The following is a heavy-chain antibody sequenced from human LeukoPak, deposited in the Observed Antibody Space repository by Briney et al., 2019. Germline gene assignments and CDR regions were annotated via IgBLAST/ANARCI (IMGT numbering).Heavy chain of an antibody. D-gene: IGHD3-22*01. V-gene: IGHV3-21*06. CDR3: ARDYYDSSASATFDY. Sequence: PGGSLRLSCAASGFSFSNSWMHWVRQAPGKGLEWVSSIASDTTYMKYADSVKGRFTVSRGNAKNSVFLEMKSLRADDTAIYFCARDYYDSSASATFDYWGRGTLVTVSS. CDR1: GFSFSNSW. CDR2: IASDTTYM. J-gene: IGHJ4*02.